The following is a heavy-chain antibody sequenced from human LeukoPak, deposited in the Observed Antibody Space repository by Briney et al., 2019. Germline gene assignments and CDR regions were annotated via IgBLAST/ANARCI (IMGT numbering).Heavy chain of an antibody. CDR3: AKGANRLDS. CDR2: IYYTGST. Sequence: SETLSLTCSVSGGSINTYYWSWIRQTPGKGLEWIGFIYYTGSTNYNPSLKSRVTMSVDTSKSQFSLKLTSVTAADTALYYCAKGANRLDSWGRGTLVTVSS. V-gene: IGHV4-59*12. D-gene: IGHD1-14*01. J-gene: IGHJ4*02. CDR1: GGSINTYY.